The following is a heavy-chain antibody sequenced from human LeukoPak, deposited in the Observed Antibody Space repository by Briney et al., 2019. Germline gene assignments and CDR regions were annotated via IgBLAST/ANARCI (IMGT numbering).Heavy chain of an antibody. V-gene: IGHV3-21*01. CDR3: ARDQDRSGWYYLDY. J-gene: IGHJ4*02. D-gene: IGHD6-19*01. Sequence: AGGSLRLSCAGSGFTFSSYSMNWVRQAPGKGLEWVSSISSSSSYISYADSVKGRFTISRDNAKNSLYLQMNSLRAEDTAVYYCARDQDRSGWYYLDYWGQGTLVTVSS. CDR2: ISSSSSYI. CDR1: GFTFSSYS.